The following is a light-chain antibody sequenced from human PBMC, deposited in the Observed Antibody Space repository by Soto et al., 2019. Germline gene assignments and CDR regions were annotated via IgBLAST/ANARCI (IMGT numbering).Light chain of an antibody. CDR3: QQGDSFPIT. Sequence: DIQMTQSPSSVSASVGGRVTTTCRASQDIGSWLAWYQQKPGKAPDLLIYAASNLQSGVPSRFYGSGSGADFTLTISSLQPEDFATYYCQQGDSFPITFGQGTRLEIK. J-gene: IGKJ5*01. CDR1: QDIGSW. V-gene: IGKV1-12*01. CDR2: AAS.